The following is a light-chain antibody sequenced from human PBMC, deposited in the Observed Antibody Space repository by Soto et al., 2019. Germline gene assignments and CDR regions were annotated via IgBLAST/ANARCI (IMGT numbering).Light chain of an antibody. CDR1: FSDVGRYNS. Sequence: ALTQPASVSGSPGQSITISCTGTFSDVGRYNSVSWYQQRPGKAPKLMIFEVNNRPSGVSNRFSGSKSGNTASLAISGLQTEDEADYYCCSYTTTSAYVFGTGTKVTVL. V-gene: IGLV2-14*01. CDR3: CSYTTTSAYV. J-gene: IGLJ1*01. CDR2: EVN.